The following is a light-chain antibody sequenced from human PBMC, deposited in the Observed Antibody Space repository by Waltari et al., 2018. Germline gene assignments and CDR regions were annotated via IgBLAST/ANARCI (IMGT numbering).Light chain of an antibody. CDR1: SGHSSYA. J-gene: IGLJ2*01. Sequence: QLVLTQSPSASASLGASVKLTCTLSSGHSSYALAWHQQQPEKGPRSLMKLNSDGSHSKGDGIPDRFSGSSSGAERYLTISSLQSEDEADYYCQTWGTGIQVFGGGTKLTVL. CDR2: LNSDGSH. CDR3: QTWGTGIQV. V-gene: IGLV4-69*01.